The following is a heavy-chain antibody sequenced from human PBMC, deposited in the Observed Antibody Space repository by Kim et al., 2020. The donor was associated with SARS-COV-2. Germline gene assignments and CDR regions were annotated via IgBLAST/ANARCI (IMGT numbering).Heavy chain of an antibody. CDR3: LTLVRGGNYFDY. V-gene: IGHV3-53*01. D-gene: IGHD3-10*01. Sequence: HRGSAKGPFTTAKDNSKNTLYLQMNSLRADDTAVYYCLTLVRGGNYFDYWGQGTLVTVSS. J-gene: IGHJ4*02.